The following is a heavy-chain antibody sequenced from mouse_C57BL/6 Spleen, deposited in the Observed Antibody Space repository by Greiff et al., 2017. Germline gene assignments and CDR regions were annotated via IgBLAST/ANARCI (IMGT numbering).Heavy chain of an antibody. D-gene: IGHD1-1*01. J-gene: IGHJ4*01. CDR1: GYTFTDYY. CDR3: ARGGDYGSRGGLAMDY. CDR2: IFPGSGST. Sequence: QVQLKQSGPELVKPGASVKISCKASGYTFTDYYINWVKQRPGQGLEWIGWIFPGSGSTYYNEKFKGKATLTVDKSSSTAYMLLSSLASEDSAVYFCARGGDYGSRGGLAMDYWGQGTSVTVSS. V-gene: IGHV1-75*01.